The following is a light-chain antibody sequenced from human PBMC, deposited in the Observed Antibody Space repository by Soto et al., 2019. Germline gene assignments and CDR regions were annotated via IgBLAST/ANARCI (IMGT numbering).Light chain of an antibody. Sequence: EIVMTQSPATLSVSPGERATLSCRASQSVSSNLAWYQQKPGQAPRLLIYDASSRATGIPARFSGSGSGTDFTLTISSLQSEDFAVYYCQQYNNLPLTFGGGTKVEIK. CDR1: QSVSSN. CDR3: QQYNNLPLT. CDR2: DAS. J-gene: IGKJ4*01. V-gene: IGKV3-15*01.